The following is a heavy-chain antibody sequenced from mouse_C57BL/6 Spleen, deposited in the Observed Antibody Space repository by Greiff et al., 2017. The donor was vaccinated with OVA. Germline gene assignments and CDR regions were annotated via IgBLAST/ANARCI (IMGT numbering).Heavy chain of an antibody. V-gene: IGHV1-22*01. J-gene: IGHJ3*01. CDR2: INPNNGGT. CDR1: GYTFTDYN. Sequence: EVKLQESGPELVKPGASVKMSCKASGYTFTDYNMHWVKQSHGKSLEWIGYINPNNGGTSYNQKFKGKATLTVNKSSSTAYMELRSLTSEDSAVYYCARRGAPLAWFAYWGQGTLVTVSA. CDR3: ARRGAPLAWFAY. D-gene: IGHD1-3*01.